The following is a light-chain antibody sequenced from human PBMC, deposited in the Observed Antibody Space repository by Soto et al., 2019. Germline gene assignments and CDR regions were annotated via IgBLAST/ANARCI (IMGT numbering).Light chain of an antibody. Sequence: IQLTQFPSSLSASVGDRVTITCRASQGVSSHLALHQQKPGKAPKLLIYEVSTLQSGVPSRFSGSVSGTDFTLTISSLQPEDFATYYCHHLNGYPITFGQGTRLEIK. J-gene: IGKJ5*01. V-gene: IGKV1-9*01. CDR1: QGVSSH. CDR2: EVS. CDR3: HHLNGYPIT.